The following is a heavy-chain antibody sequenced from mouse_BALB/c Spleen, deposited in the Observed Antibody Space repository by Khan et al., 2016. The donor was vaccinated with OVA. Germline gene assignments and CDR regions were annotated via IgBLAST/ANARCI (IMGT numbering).Heavy chain of an antibody. CDR2: IRFKSDDYVT. Sequence: EVKLEESGGGLVQPGGSMKLSCVASGFTFSNYWMNWVRQSPEKGLEWVADIRFKSDDYVTHYAESVKGTFTISRDDPKSSLHLQMNNLRAEGTGIYYCWILLWDQGTTLTVSS. CDR1: GFTFSNYW. J-gene: IGHJ2*01. CDR3: WILL. V-gene: IGHV6-3*01.